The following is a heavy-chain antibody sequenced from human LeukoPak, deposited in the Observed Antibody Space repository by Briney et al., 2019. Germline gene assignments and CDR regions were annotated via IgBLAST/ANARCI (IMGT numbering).Heavy chain of an antibody. CDR2: IYYSGST. Sequence: SETLSLTCTVSGGSISSSSYYWGWIRQPPGKGLEWIGSIYYSGSTYYNPSLKSRVTISVDTSKNQFSLKLSSVTAADTAVYYCARPPPADPDAFDIWGQGTMVTVSS. CDR1: GGSISSSSYY. V-gene: IGHV4-39*07. CDR3: ARPPPADPDAFDI. J-gene: IGHJ3*02.